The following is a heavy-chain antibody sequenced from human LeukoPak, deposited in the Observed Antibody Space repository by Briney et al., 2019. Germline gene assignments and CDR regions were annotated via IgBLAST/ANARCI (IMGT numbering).Heavy chain of an antibody. D-gene: IGHD3-3*01. V-gene: IGHV4-39*07. CDR3: ARVRLPPYEPYYDFWSGYLPGITNRRPSPGHDAFDI. J-gene: IGHJ3*02. Sequence: SETLSLTCSVSGGSISSSLYYWGWIRQPPGKGLEWIGNIYYGGSTYYNPSLKSRITISVDTSKNQFSLHLNSVTAADTAVYYCARVRLPPYEPYYDFWSGYLPGITNRRPSPGHDAFDIWGQGTMVTVSS. CDR2: IYYGGST. CDR1: GGSISSSLYY.